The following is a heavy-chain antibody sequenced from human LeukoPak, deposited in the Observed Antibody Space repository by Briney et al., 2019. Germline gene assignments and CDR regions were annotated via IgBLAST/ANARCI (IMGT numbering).Heavy chain of an antibody. CDR3: ARDQGSGPYGMDV. CDR1: GFTFSSYS. Sequence: PGGSLRLSCAASGFTFSSYSMNWVRQAPGKGLEWVSYISSSSTIYYADSVKGRFTISRDNAKNSLYLQMNSLRAEDTAVYYCARDQGSGPYGMDVWGQGTTVTVSS. D-gene: IGHD3-10*01. CDR2: ISSSSTI. V-gene: IGHV3-48*01. J-gene: IGHJ6*02.